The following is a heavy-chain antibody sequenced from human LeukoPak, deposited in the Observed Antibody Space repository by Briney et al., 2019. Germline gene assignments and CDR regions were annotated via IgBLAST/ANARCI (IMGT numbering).Heavy chain of an antibody. CDR3: ARALPYYYDSSGYRDFQH. D-gene: IGHD3-22*01. V-gene: IGHV3-74*01. Sequence: GGSLRLSCAASGFTFSSYWMHWVRQAPGKGLVWVSRINSDGSSTSYADSVKGRFTISRDNAKNTLYLQMNSLRAEDTAVYYCARALPYYYDSSGYRDFQHWGQGTPVTVSS. CDR1: GFTFSSYW. CDR2: INSDGSST. J-gene: IGHJ1*01.